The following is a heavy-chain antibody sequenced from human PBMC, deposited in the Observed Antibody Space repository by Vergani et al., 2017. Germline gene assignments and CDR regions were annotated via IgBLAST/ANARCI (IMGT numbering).Heavy chain of an antibody. Sequence: QLQLQESDSRLVNPSQTLSLTCTLSGDAISRDTYSWNWVRQPPGKPLEWIGSVYYSGTTYYNPSLGGRVTMSIDKSKNHFSLTLTSVTAADSAVYYCARHRGYSSSWYTAENQHFTYDYWGQGTLVTVSS. CDR2: VYYSGTT. D-gene: IGHD6-13*01. CDR3: ARHRGYSSSWYTAENQHFTYDY. CDR1: GDAISRDTYS. J-gene: IGHJ4*02. V-gene: IGHV4-30-2*01.